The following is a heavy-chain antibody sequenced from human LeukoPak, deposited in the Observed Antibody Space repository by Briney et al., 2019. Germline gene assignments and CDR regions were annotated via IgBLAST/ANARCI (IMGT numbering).Heavy chain of an antibody. J-gene: IGHJ4*02. CDR2: LHPDGSER. D-gene: IGHD5-12*01. CDR1: GFTVTQYW. Sequence: GGSLRLSCVAPGFTVTQYWITSVRQAPGKGLEWVARLHPDGSERNYVGSVEGRFTVFGDNAKSSLFLQMHSLRVEDTAVYYCARGGYSFDYLGQGTLVTVPS. CDR3: ARGGYSFDY. V-gene: IGHV3-7*01.